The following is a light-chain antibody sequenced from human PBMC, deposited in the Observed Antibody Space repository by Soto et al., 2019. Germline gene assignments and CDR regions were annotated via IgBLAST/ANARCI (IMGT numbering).Light chain of an antibody. CDR1: QSVSSN. V-gene: IGKV3D-15*01. Sequence: EIVMTQSPATLSVSPGERATLSCRASQSVSSNLAWYQQKPGQAPRLLIYDASTRATGIPARFSGSGFGTEFTLTISSLQSEDFAVYYCQQYNNWPLTFGGGTKVEIK. CDR2: DAS. J-gene: IGKJ4*01. CDR3: QQYNNWPLT.